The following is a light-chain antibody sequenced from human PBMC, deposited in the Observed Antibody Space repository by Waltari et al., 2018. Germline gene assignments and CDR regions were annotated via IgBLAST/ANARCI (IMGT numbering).Light chain of an antibody. CDR3: MQALQTPRT. V-gene: IGKV2-28*01. CDR1: QSLLHSNGYNY. J-gene: IGKJ2*01. CDR2: LVS. Sequence: EIVVTQSPLSLPVTPGEPASISCRSSQSLLHSNGYNYLGWYLQKPGQSPQLLIYLVSTRVSGVPDRFSGSGSGTDFTLKINRVEAEDVGVYYCMQALQTPRTFGQGTKLEIK.